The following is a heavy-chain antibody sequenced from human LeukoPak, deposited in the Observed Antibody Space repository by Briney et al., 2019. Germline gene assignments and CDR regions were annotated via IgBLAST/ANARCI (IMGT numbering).Heavy chain of an antibody. J-gene: IGHJ4*02. CDR1: GFTFSSYA. CDR3: AREGYYDILTGYFPDY. Sequence: QTGGSLRLSCAASGFTFSSYAMSWVRQAPGKGLEWVSAISGSGGSTYYADSVKGRFTISRDNSKNTLYLQMNSLRAEDTAVYYCAREGYYDILTGYFPDYWGQGTLVTVSS. CDR2: ISGSGGST. V-gene: IGHV3-23*01. D-gene: IGHD3-9*01.